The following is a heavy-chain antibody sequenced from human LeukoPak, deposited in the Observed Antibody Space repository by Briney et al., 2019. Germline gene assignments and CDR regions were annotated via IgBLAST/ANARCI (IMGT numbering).Heavy chain of an antibody. D-gene: IGHD3-9*01. J-gene: IGHJ4*02. CDR3: ASIPYILTG. CDR1: GGSFSGYY. CDR2: INHSGST. Sequence: PSETLSLTCAVYGGSFSGYYWSWIRQPPGKGLEWIGEINHSGSTNYNPSLKSRVTISVDTSKNQFSLKLSSVTAADTAVYYCASIPYILTGWGQGTLVTVSS. V-gene: IGHV4-34*01.